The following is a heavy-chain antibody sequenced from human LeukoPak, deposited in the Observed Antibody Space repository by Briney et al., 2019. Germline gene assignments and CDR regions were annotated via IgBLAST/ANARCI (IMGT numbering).Heavy chain of an antibody. CDR2: IWSDGNNR. D-gene: IGHD2-8*02. CDR1: GFTFRNYG. V-gene: IGHV3-30*02. J-gene: IGHJ6*03. Sequence: GGSLRLSCAASGFTFRNYGMHWVRQAPGKGLEWVSFIWSDGNNRFYADSVKGRFTTSRDNSKNMLYLQMDTLRAEDTALYYCAKDPGASVSGFYMDVWGKGTTVIVSS. CDR3: AKDPGASVSGFYMDV.